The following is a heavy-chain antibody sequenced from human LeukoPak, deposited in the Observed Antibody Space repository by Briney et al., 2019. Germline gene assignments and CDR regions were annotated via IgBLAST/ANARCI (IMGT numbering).Heavy chain of an antibody. V-gene: IGHV3-30*02. Sequence: GGSLRLSCAASGFTFSSYGMHWVRQAPGKGLEGVAFIRYDGSNKYYADSVKGRFTISRDNSKNTLYLQMNSLRAEDTAVYYCAKDPQLELRWAYFDYWGQGTLVTVSS. CDR2: IRYDGSNK. J-gene: IGHJ4*02. CDR1: GFTFSSYG. D-gene: IGHD1-7*01. CDR3: AKDPQLELRWAYFDY.